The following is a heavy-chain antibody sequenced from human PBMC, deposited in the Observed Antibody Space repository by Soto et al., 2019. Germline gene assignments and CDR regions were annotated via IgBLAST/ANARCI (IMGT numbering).Heavy chain of an antibody. Sequence: SLRLSCAASGFTFSSYSMNWVRQAPGKGLEWVSSISSSSSYIYYADSVKGRFTISRDNAKNSLYLQMNSLRAEDTAVYYCARGSDIVVVVAATAGSDYWGQGTLVTVSS. D-gene: IGHD2-15*01. CDR2: ISSSSSYI. J-gene: IGHJ4*02. V-gene: IGHV3-21*01. CDR1: GFTFSSYS. CDR3: ARGSDIVVVVAATAGSDY.